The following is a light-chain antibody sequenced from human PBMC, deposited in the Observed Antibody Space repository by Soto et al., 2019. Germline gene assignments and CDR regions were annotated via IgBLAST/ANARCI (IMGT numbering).Light chain of an antibody. V-gene: IGLV3-21*04. CDR1: NIGDKS. CDR2: SDS. Sequence: SYELTQPPSLSVAPGKTAMISCEGDNIGDKSVHWYQQKPGQAPVLVIYSDSDRPSGIPERVSGSNSGNLATLTISRVEAGDEADYSCQVWDSRTDHVIFGGGTKVTVL. CDR3: QVWDSRTDHVI. J-gene: IGLJ2*01.